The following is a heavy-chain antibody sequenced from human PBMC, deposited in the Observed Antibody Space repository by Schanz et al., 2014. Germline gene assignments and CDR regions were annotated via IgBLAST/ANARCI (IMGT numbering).Heavy chain of an antibody. Sequence: EVQLVASGGGLVQPGGSLRLSCAASGFAVDNYYMSRVRQAPGRGLEWVSALSEGGGGTHYADSVRGRFTISSDSSKNTLYLQMNSLRAEDTAVYYCAKGRFGELSAFDIWGQGTMVTVSS. CDR1: GFAVDNYY. D-gene: IGHD3-10*01. J-gene: IGHJ3*02. V-gene: IGHV3-23*04. CDR2: LSEGGGGT. CDR3: AKGRFGELSAFDI.